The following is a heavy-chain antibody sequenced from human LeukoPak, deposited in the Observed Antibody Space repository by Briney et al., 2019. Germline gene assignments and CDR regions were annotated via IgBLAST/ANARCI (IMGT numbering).Heavy chain of an antibody. Sequence: SETLSLTCTVSGGSISSYYWSWIRQPPGKGLEWIGYIYCSGSTNYNPSLKSRVTISVDTSKNQFSLKLSSVTAADAAVYYCARSSRSSSSSAFDYWGQGTLVTVSS. V-gene: IGHV4-59*01. CDR3: ARSSRSSSSSAFDY. CDR2: IYCSGST. J-gene: IGHJ4*02. D-gene: IGHD6-6*01. CDR1: GGSISSYY.